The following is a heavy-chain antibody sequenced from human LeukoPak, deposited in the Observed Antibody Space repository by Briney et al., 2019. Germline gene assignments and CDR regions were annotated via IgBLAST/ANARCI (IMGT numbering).Heavy chain of an antibody. D-gene: IGHD3-9*01. V-gene: IGHV3-21*01. J-gene: IGHJ4*02. CDR2: ISSSGSYT. CDR3: ARGLDWLFDQ. CDR1: GFTFSSYS. Sequence: GGSLRLSCAASGFTFSSYSMNWVRQAPGKGLEWVSSISSSGSYTYYADSVKGRFTISRDNAKNSLYLQMNSLRDEDTAVYYCARGLDWLFDQLGQGTLVTVSS.